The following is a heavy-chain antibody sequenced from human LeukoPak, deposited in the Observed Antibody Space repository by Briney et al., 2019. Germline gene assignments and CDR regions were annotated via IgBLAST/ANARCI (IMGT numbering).Heavy chain of an antibody. D-gene: IGHD2-15*01. CDR3: ANLGGHHYYYYYYMDV. CDR1: GFTFSSYG. Sequence: AGGSLRLSCAASGFTFSSYGMHWVRQAPGKGLEWVAFIRYDGSNKYYADSVKGRFTISRDNSKNTLYLQMNSLRAEDTAVYYCANLGGHHYYYYYYMDVWGKGTTVTISS. CDR2: IRYDGSNK. J-gene: IGHJ6*03. V-gene: IGHV3-30*02.